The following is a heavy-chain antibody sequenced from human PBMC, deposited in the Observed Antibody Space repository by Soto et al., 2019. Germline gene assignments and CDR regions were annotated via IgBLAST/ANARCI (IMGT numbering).Heavy chain of an antibody. CDR3: ASYGDYQDAFDI. CDR1: GFTFSSYA. CDR2: ISYDGSNK. J-gene: IGHJ3*02. D-gene: IGHD4-17*01. Sequence: GGSLRLSCAASGFTFSSYAMHWVRQAPGKGLEWVAVISYDGSNKYYADSVKGRFTISRDNSKNTLYLQMNSLRAEDTAVYYCASYGDYQDAFDIWGQGTMVTVSS. V-gene: IGHV3-30-3*01.